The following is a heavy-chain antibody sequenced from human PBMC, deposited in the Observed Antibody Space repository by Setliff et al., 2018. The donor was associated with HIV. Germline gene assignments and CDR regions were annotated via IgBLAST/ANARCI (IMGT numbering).Heavy chain of an antibody. CDR2: IYYSGST. Sequence: TLSLTCTVSGGSISSSSYYWGWIRQPPGKGLEWIGSIYYSGSTYYTPSLKSRVTISVDTSKNQFSLKLSSVTAADTAVYYCTRRELSIAAAGTYSDYWGQGTLGTVSS. J-gene: IGHJ4*02. D-gene: IGHD6-13*01. CDR1: GGSISSSSYY. V-gene: IGHV4-39*01. CDR3: TRRELSIAAAGTYSDY.